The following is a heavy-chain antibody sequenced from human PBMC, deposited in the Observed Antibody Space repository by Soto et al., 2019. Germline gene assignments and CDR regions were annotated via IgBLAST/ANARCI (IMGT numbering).Heavy chain of an antibody. Sequence: SETLSLTCTVSGSSISSSGSYRGWVRQPPGKGLEWIVSFYYTGGTYSTYYNPSLKSRVTISVDTPKRQFSLNLMSVTAADTAVYYCASPCQGNYDFLSGYYALDYWSQGTLVTVSS. CDR1: GSSISSSGSY. D-gene: IGHD3-3*01. J-gene: IGHJ4*02. CDR3: ASPCQGNYDFLSGYYALDY. CDR2: FYYTGGT. V-gene: IGHV4-39*01.